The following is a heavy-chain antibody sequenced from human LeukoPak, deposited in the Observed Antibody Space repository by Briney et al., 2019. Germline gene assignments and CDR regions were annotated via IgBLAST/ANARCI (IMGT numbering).Heavy chain of an antibody. V-gene: IGHV1-2*02. CDR2: INPHSGGT. CDR3: ARGGTAARPWDY. D-gene: IGHD6-6*01. Sequence: ASVKVSCKASGYTFTGYYVHWVRQAPGQGLEWMGWINPHSGGTNYAQKFQGRVTLTRDTSISTAYMDLSRLTSDDTAVYYCARGGTAARPWDYWGQGTLVTVSS. J-gene: IGHJ4*02. CDR1: GYTFTGYY.